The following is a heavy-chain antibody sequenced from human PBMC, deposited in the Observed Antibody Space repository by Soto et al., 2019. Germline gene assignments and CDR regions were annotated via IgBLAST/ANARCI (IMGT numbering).Heavy chain of an antibody. CDR3: AKDRNYYGSGASNWFDP. D-gene: IGHD3-10*01. CDR1: GFTFSSYA. Sequence: PGGSLRLSCAASGFTFSSYAMSWVRQAPGKGLEWVSAISGSGGSTYYADSVKGRFTISRDNSKNTLHLQMNSLRAEDTAVYYCAKDRNYYGSGASNWFDPWGQGTLITVSS. J-gene: IGHJ5*02. CDR2: ISGSGGST. V-gene: IGHV3-23*01.